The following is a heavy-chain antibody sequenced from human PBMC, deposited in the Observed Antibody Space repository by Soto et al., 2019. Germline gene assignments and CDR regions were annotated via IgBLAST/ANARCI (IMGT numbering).Heavy chain of an antibody. CDR2: IYYSGST. CDR3: AGRDCSGTNCYYLDYYYMDV. CDR1: GGSFSSYY. V-gene: IGHV4-59*08. D-gene: IGHD2-2*01. J-gene: IGHJ6*03. Sequence: QVQLQESGPRLVRPSETLSLTCTVSGGSFSSYYWTWIRQSPGKGLEWIGYIYYSGSTDYNPSLRGRLAISIDTSKNQFSLRLNSMTAADTAVYYCAGRDCSGTNCYYLDYYYMDVWGKGTTVTVSS.